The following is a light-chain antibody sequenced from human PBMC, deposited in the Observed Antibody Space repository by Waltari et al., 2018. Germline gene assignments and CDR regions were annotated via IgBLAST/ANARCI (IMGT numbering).Light chain of an antibody. J-gene: IGLJ1*01. Sequence: QSALTQPPSASGSPGQSVTISCTGTSGDVGGYNYVSWSQHHPGTAPKVLVYEVRKRPSGVPDRFSGSKSGNTAALTVSGLQGEDEADYYCVSYAAGSTYVFGTGTKVTVL. CDR3: VSYAAGSTYV. V-gene: IGLV2-8*01. CDR1: SGDVGGYNY. CDR2: EVR.